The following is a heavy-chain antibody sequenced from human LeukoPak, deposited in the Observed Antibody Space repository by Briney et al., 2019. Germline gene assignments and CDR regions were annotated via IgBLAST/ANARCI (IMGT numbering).Heavy chain of an antibody. J-gene: IGHJ4*02. D-gene: IGHD3-10*01. CDR2: IKQDGSEK. CDR3: AKIVWDSHGFLYYLDY. V-gene: IGHV3-7*01. CDR1: GFTFSSFW. Sequence: PGGSLRLSCAASGFTFSSFWMSWVRQAPGKGLEWVAKIKQDGSEKYYVDSVKGRFTISRDNAKNSLYLQMNNLRGEDTAVYFCAKIVWDSHGFLYYLDYWGQGTLVTVSS.